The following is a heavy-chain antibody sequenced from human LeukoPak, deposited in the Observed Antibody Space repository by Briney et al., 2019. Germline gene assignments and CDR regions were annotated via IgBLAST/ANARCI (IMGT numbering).Heavy chain of an antibody. D-gene: IGHD5-12*01. Sequence: SETLSLTCAVYGGSFSGYYWSWIRQPPGKGLEWIGEINRSGSTNYNPPLKSRVTISVDTAKSQFSLRLTSMTAADTAVYYCARDVAGNTFDYWGQGTLVTVSS. CDR1: GGSFSGYY. V-gene: IGHV4-34*01. J-gene: IGHJ4*02. CDR2: INRSGST. CDR3: ARDVAGNTFDY.